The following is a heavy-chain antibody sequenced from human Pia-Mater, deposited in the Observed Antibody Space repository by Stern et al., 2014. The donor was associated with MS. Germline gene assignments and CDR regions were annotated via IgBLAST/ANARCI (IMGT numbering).Heavy chain of an antibody. J-gene: IGHJ4*02. Sequence: QVTLRESGPALVKPTQTLTLTCTFSGFSLVTSGVRVSWIRQPPGKALEWLYRIDWNDKTFYNTSLMTRLTISKDTSKNQVVLTMTNVDPVDTATYYCARMMGSGYRHYFDYWGQGTPVTVS. CDR3: ARMMGSGYRHYFDY. CDR2: IDWNDKT. CDR1: GFSLVTSGVR. D-gene: IGHD3-3*01. V-gene: IGHV2-70*04.